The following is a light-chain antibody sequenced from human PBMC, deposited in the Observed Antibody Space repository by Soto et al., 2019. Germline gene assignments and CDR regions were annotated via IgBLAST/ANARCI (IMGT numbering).Light chain of an antibody. V-gene: IGKV1-5*01. CDR3: QQYDYYPLT. J-gene: IGKJ4*01. CDR2: DAS. Sequence: DIQMTQSPSTLSASVGDRVTITCRASQGINNWLAWYQQKPGKAPKLLIYDASILESGVPSRFSGSESGTEFTLTISSLQPDDFATYYCQQYDYYPLTFGGGTKVDIK. CDR1: QGINNW.